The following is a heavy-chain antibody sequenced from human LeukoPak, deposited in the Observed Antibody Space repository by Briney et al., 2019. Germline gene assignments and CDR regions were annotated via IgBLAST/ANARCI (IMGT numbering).Heavy chain of an antibody. CDR2: IHPGDSDT. CDR1: GHRFTIYW. Sequence: GESLKISCKGSGHRFTIYWIAWLRQMPGKGLEWMGIIHPGDSDTRYSPSFQGQVTISADKSISTAYLQWSSLKASDTAMYYCARAGTYYDILTGYSYFDYWGQGTLVTVSS. D-gene: IGHD3-9*01. J-gene: IGHJ4*02. CDR3: ARAGTYYDILTGYSYFDY. V-gene: IGHV5-51*01.